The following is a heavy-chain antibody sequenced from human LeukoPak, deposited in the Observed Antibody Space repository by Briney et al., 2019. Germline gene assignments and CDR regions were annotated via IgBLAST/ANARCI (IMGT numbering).Heavy chain of an antibody. J-gene: IGHJ4*02. D-gene: IGHD5-24*01. CDR3: GKDEGWLHFRGEIGFFDY. CDR1: GFTFSTYS. V-gene: IGHV3-64D*06. Sequence: GGSLRLSCSASGFTFSTYSMHWVRQAPEKGLEYVSVISSNGGSTYYAVSVKGRFTISRDNSKNTLYLQMSRLRPEDTAIYYCGKDEGWLHFRGEIGFFDYSGQGALATVPS. CDR2: ISSNGGST.